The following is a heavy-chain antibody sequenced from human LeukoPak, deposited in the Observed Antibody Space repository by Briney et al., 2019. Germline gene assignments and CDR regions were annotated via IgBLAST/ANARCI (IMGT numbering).Heavy chain of an antibody. D-gene: IGHD6-13*01. CDR3: AREITAAGTRHLDY. V-gene: IGHV1-69*04. CDR2: IIPILGIA. Sequence: ASVKVSCKASGGTFSSYAISWVRQAPGQGLEWMGRIIPILGIANYAQKFQGRVTITADKSTSTAYMELSSLRSEDTAVYYCAREITAAGTRHLDYWGQGTLVTVSS. CDR1: GGTFSSYA. J-gene: IGHJ4*02.